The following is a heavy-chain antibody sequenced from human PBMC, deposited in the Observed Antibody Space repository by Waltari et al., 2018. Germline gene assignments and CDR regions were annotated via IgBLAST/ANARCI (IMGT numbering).Heavy chain of an antibody. V-gene: IGHV4-38-2*01. CDR2: IYHSGTS. J-gene: IGHJ3*01. CDR3: AKAVGAIGAFDL. Sequence: QVQLQESGPGLVKPSETLSLTCAVSGYSISSNYYWGWIRQPPGKGLEWIATIYHSGTSYYNPSPKSRATISVDTYKNQFSLRLSSVASADTAMYYCAKAVGAIGAFDLWDQGTMVGVSS. CDR1: GYSISSNYY. D-gene: IGHD1-26*01.